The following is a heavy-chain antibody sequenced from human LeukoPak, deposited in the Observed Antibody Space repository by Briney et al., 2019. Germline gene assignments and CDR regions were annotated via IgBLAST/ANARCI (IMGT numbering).Heavy chain of an antibody. D-gene: IGHD3-22*01. J-gene: IGHJ4*02. V-gene: IGHV3-33*01. CDR1: GFTSSTYG. CDR2: IYYDGSDK. Sequence: GGSLRFSCAGSGFTSSTYGIDWLRQAPGKGLEWVAIIYYDGSDKYYADSVKGRFTISRDNSKDTLYLQMNSLRAEDTAVYYCARQIAYYYDSNGYYPPDYWGQGTLVTVSS. CDR3: ARQIAYYYDSNGYYPPDY.